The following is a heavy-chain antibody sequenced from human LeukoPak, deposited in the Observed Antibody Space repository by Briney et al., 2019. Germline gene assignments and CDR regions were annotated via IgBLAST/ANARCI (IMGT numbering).Heavy chain of an antibody. CDR2: ISGNGGST. V-gene: IGHV3-23*01. CDR1: GFTFSSYA. D-gene: IGHD3-9*01. Sequence: PGGSLRLSCAASGFTFSSYAMSWVRQAPGKGLEWVSAISGNGGSTYYADSGKGRFTISRDNSKNTLYLQMNSLRAEDTAVYYCAKLYYDILTGDDYFDYWGQGTLVTVSS. CDR3: AKLYYDILTGDDYFDY. J-gene: IGHJ4*02.